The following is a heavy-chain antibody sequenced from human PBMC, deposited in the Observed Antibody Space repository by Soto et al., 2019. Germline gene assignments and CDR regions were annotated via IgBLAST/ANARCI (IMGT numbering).Heavy chain of an antibody. D-gene: IGHD2-15*01. CDR2: IYPGDSDA. J-gene: IGHJ6*02. V-gene: IGHV5-51*01. CDR1: IDTFTHYY. CDR3: ARHGPSKVADYSSAIDV. Sequence: GESLKISCKGSIDTFTHYYIGWVRQMPGKGLEWMGMIYPGDSDARYSPSFQGHVTISADKSTTTAYVQWSRLAASDTAIYYCARHGPSKVADYSSAIDVWCQGTTVTVSS.